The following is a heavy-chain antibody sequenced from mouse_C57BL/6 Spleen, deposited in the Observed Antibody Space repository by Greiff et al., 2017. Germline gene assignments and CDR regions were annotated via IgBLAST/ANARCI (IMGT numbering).Heavy chain of an antibody. Sequence: QVQLKQPGAELVKPGASVKMSCKASGYTFTSYWITWVKQRPGQGLEWIGDIYPGSGSTNYNEKFKSKATLTVDTSSSTAYMQLSSLTSENSAVYYGARGRSYYSNLVAYWGRGTLVTVSA. CDR2: IYPGSGST. J-gene: IGHJ3*01. D-gene: IGHD2-5*01. CDR1: GYTFTSYW. CDR3: ARGRSYYSNLVAY. V-gene: IGHV1-55*01.